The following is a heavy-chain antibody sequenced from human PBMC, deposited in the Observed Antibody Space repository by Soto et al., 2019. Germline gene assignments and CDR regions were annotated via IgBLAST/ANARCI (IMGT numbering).Heavy chain of an antibody. J-gene: IGHJ6*02. CDR3: AGGGVRGVITRTRDYYGMDV. D-gene: IGHD3-10*01. Sequence: GESLKISCKHSGFNFPIFWIGWVRQMPGKGLEWMGVIYPGDSDTRYSPSFQGQVTISADKSISTAYLQWSSLKASDTAMYYCAGGGVRGVITRTRDYYGMDVWGQGTTVTVSS. CDR1: GFNFPIFW. CDR2: IYPGDSDT. V-gene: IGHV5-51*01.